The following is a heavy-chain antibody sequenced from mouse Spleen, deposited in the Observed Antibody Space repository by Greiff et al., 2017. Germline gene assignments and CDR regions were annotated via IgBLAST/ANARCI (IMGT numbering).Heavy chain of an antibody. Sequence: EVQRVESGPGLVKPSQSLSLTCSVTGYSITSGYYWNWIRQFPGNKLEWMGYISYDGSNNYNPSLKNRISITRDTSKNQFFLKLNSVTTEDTATYYCARYDYYGHYYAMDYWGQGTSVTVSS. J-gene: IGHJ4*01. CDR1: GYSITSGYY. CDR2: ISYDGSN. D-gene: IGHD1-1*01. V-gene: IGHV3-6*01. CDR3: ARYDYYGHYYAMDY.